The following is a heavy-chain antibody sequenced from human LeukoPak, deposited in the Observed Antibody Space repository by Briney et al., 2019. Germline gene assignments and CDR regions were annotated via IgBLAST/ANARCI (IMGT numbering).Heavy chain of an antibody. J-gene: IGHJ6*03. V-gene: IGHV1-2*02. D-gene: IGHD6-19*01. Sequence: ASVTVSCKASGYTFTGNYMHWVRQAPGQGREWMGWINPNSGVTNYAQKFQGRVTMTRDTSISTAYMELSSLRSEDTAVYYCASLSRTAGWFSNYYYYYMDVWGKGTTVTVSS. CDR3: ASLSRTAGWFSNYYYYYMDV. CDR2: INPNSGVT. CDR1: GYTFTGNY.